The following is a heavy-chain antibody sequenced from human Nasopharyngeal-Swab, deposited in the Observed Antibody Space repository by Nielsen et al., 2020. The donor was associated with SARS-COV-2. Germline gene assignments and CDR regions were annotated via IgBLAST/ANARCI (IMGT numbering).Heavy chain of an antibody. Sequence: GESLKISCAASGFTFSSYSMNWVRQAPGKGLEWVSYISSSSSTIYYADSVKGRFTISRDNAKNSLYLKMNSLRDEDTAVYYCASLAAAGSLYYYYGMDVWGQGTTVTVSS. CDR1: GFTFSSYS. V-gene: IGHV3-48*02. CDR3: ASLAAAGSLYYYYGMDV. J-gene: IGHJ6*02. CDR2: ISSSSSTI. D-gene: IGHD6-13*01.